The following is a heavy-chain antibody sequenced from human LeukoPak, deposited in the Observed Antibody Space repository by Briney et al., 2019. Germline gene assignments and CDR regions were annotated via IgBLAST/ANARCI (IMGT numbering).Heavy chain of an antibody. CDR3: ARQTHFWSGYYKPYFDY. CDR1: GGSISSYY. CDR2: IYTSGST. D-gene: IGHD3-3*02. Sequence: KTSETLSVTCTVSGGSISSYYWSWIRQPAGKGLEWIGRIYTSGSTNYNPFLKSRVTMSVDTSKNQFSLKLSSVTAADTAVYYCARQTHFWSGYYKPYFDYWGQGTLVTVSS. V-gene: IGHV4-4*07. J-gene: IGHJ4*02.